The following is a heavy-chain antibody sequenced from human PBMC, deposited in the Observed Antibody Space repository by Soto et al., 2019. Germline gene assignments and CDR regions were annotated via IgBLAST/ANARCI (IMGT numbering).Heavy chain of an antibody. J-gene: IGHJ4*02. CDR3: ARNQGYCSSTSCWYYFDY. CDR1: GFTVSSNY. CDR2: IYSGGST. Sequence: GGSLRLSCAASGFTVSSNYMSWVRQAPGKGLEWVSVIYSGGSTYYADSVKGRFTISRDNSKNTLYLQMNSLRAEDTAVYYCARNQGYCSSTSCWYYFDYWGQGTLVTVSS. V-gene: IGHV3-66*01. D-gene: IGHD2-2*01.